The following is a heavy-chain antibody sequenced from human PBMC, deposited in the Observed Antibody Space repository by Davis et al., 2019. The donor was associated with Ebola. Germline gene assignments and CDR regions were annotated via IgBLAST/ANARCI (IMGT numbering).Heavy chain of an antibody. V-gene: IGHV4-59*01. CDR3: ARSDWLYYDSSGYYYYAFDI. CDR1: GGSISSYY. CDR2: IYYSGST. Sequence: SETLSLTCTVSGGSISSYYWSWIRQPPGKGLEWIGYIYYSGSTNYNPSLKSRVIISVDTSKNQFSLKLSSVTAADTAVYYCARSDWLYYDSSGYYYYAFDIWGQGTMVTVSS. D-gene: IGHD3-22*01. J-gene: IGHJ3*02.